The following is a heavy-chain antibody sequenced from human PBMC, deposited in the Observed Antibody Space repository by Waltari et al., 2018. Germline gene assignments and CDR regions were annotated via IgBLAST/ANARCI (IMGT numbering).Heavy chain of an antibody. CDR2: ISGNGVSR. J-gene: IGHJ6*03. Sequence: DVQLVESGGVWVHPGGSRRLDSAAPGFTFKSDAMNWVRQAPVEGPEWVSTISGNGVSRYYADSVEGRFTISRDNSRNTVYLQMSSLRAEDTAIYYCAKAHWDYGNYYYYMDGWGNGTTVIVSS. D-gene: IGHD1-7*01. CDR1: GFTFKSDA. V-gene: IGHV3-23*04. CDR3: AKAHWDYGNYYYYMDG.